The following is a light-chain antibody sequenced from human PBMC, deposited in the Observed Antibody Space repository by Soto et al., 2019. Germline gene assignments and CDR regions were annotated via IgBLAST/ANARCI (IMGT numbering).Light chain of an antibody. Sequence: EIGLTQSPGTLSLSPGERATLSCRASQSVNNYSAWYQQKPGQAPRLLLYEASNRAIGIPDRFSGSGSGTDFTLTISSLEPEDFAVYYCQQRSNWPPWTFGQGTKVDIK. V-gene: IGKV3-11*01. CDR3: QQRSNWPPWT. J-gene: IGKJ1*01. CDR2: EAS. CDR1: QSVNNY.